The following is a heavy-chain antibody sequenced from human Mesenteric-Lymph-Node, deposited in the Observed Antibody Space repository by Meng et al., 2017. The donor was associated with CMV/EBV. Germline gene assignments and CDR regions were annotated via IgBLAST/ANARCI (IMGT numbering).Heavy chain of an antibody. CDR3: AKRSGLLFDY. CDR1: GFTFSTYW. J-gene: IGHJ4*02. CDR2: IKQDGSEK. Sequence: LSCAASGFTFSTYWMSWVRQAPGKGLEWVANIKQDGSEKYYVDSVKGRFIISKDNAQNSLYLQMNSLRAEDTAVYYCAKRSGLLFDYWGRGTLVTVSS. D-gene: IGHD3-3*01. V-gene: IGHV3-7*01.